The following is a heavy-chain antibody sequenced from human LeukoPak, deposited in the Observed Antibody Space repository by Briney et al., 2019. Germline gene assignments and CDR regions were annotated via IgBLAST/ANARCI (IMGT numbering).Heavy chain of an antibody. CDR2: INTNTGNP. CDR1: GYTFTSYA. J-gene: IGHJ6*03. CDR3: ARELGAAAGTPNHYYYMDV. V-gene: IGHV7-4-1*02. Sequence: ASVKVSCKASGYTFTSYAMNWVRQAPGQGLEWMGWINTNTGNPTYAQGFTGRFVFSLDTSVSTAYLQISSLKAEDTAVYYCARELGAAAGTPNHYYYMDVWGKGTTVTVSS. D-gene: IGHD6-13*01.